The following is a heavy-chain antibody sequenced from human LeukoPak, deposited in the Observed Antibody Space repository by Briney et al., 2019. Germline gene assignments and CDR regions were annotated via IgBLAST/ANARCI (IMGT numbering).Heavy chain of an antibody. D-gene: IGHD4-11*01. Sequence: PGGSLRLSCAASGFTFRSYGMHWVRRAPGKGLEWVAVIWYDGSNKYYADSVKGRFTISRDNSKNTLYLQMNSLRAEDTAVYYCARDYSKGERGYFDYWGQGTLVTVSS. CDR2: IWYDGSNK. V-gene: IGHV3-33*01. CDR1: GFTFRSYG. CDR3: ARDYSKGERGYFDY. J-gene: IGHJ4*02.